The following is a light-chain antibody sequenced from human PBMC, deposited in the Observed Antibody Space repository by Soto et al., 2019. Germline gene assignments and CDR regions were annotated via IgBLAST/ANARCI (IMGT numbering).Light chain of an antibody. Sequence: DIQMTQSPSSLSASVGDRVTITCRASQRISTWLAWYQQKPGKAPKLLIYKASGLESGVPSRFSGSGYGTDFTLTISSLQPDYFSTYYCQQYNSYSPLTVGGGTKVDSK. J-gene: IGKJ4*01. CDR3: QQYNSYSPLT. CDR1: QRISTW. V-gene: IGKV1-5*03. CDR2: KAS.